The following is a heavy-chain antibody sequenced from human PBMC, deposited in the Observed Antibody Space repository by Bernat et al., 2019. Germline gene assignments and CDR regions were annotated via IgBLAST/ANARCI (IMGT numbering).Heavy chain of an antibody. CDR1: GGTFSSYT. CDR2: IFPILGIA. CDR3: ARERLPYDSSGIGDAFDI. Sequence: QVQLVQSGAEVKKPGSSVKVSCKASGGTFSSYTISWVRQAPGQGLEWMGRIFPILGIANYAQKFQGRVTITADKSTSTAYMELSSLRSEDTAVYYCARERLPYDSSGIGDAFDIWGQGTMVTVSS. J-gene: IGHJ3*02. D-gene: IGHD3-22*01. V-gene: IGHV1-69*08.